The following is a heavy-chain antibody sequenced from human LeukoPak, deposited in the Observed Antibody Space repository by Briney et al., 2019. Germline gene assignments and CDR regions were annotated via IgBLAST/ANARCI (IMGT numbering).Heavy chain of an antibody. CDR3: AKFSRVQSSF. J-gene: IGHJ4*02. V-gene: IGHV3-7*01. CDR2: IKQDGSEK. Sequence: GGSLRLSCAASGFTFSSYWMSWVRQAPGKGLEWVANIKQDGSEKYYVDSIKGRFTISRDNAKNTLYLQMDSLRVDDTAIYYCAKFSRVQSSFWGQGTLVTVSS. D-gene: IGHD4/OR15-4a*01. CDR1: GFTFSSYW.